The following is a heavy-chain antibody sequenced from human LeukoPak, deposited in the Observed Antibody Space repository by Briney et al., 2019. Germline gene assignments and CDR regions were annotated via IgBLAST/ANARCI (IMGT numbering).Heavy chain of an antibody. CDR1: GGSISSYY. CDR2: IYYSGST. Sequence: SETLSLTCTVSGGSISSYYWSWIRQPPGKXLEWIGYIYYSGSTNYNPSLKSRVTISVDTSKNQFSLKLSSVTAADTAVYYCARHGPRLVPFDYWGQGTLVTVSS. CDR3: ARHGPRLVPFDY. J-gene: IGHJ4*02. D-gene: IGHD6-6*01. V-gene: IGHV4-59*08.